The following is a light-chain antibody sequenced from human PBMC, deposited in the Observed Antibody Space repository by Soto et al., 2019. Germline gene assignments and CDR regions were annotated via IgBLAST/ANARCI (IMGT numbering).Light chain of an antibody. J-gene: IGKJ4*01. V-gene: IGKV3-11*01. CDR1: QSVDKN. Sequence: EIVLTQSPATLSLSPGERATLSCRASQSVDKNLAWYQQKPGQAPRLLIYDASNRATGIPARFSGSGSGTDFTLTISSLEPEDFAVYYCQQRGSWPPFLTFGGGTKVEIK. CDR2: DAS. CDR3: QQRGSWPPFLT.